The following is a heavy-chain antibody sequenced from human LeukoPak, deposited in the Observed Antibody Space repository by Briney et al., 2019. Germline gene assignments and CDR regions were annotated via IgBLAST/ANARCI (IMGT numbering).Heavy chain of an antibody. D-gene: IGHD3-16*02. CDR1: GFTFSSYG. V-gene: IGHV3-30*18. CDR2: ISYDGSNK. Sequence: GGSLRLSCAASGFTFSSYGMHWVRQAPGKGLEWVAVISYDGSNKYYADSVKGRFTISGDNSKNTLYLQMNSLRAEDTAVYYCAKEIIRLGELSPYFDYWGQGTLVTVSS. CDR3: AKEIIRLGELSPYFDY. J-gene: IGHJ4*02.